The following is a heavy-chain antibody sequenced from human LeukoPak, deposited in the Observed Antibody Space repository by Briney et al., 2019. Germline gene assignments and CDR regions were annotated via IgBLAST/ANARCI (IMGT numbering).Heavy chain of an antibody. CDR2: IYYSGST. CDR1: GGSISSGGYS. V-gene: IGHV4-31*03. CDR3: ARVSSYYYDSSGPLQYNWFDP. D-gene: IGHD3-22*01. Sequence: PSQTLSLTCTVSGGSISSGGYSWSWIRQHPGKGLEWIGYIYYSGSTYYNPSLKSRVTISVDTSKNQFSLKLSSVTAADTAVYYCARVSSYYYDSSGPLQYNWFDPWGQGTLVTVSS. J-gene: IGHJ5*02.